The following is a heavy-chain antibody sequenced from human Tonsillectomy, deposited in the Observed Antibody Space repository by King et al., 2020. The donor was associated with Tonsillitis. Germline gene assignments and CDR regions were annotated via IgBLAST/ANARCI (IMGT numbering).Heavy chain of an antibody. D-gene: IGHD6-6*01. V-gene: IGHV3-9*01. CDR2: ISWNSGSI. Sequence: QLVQSGGGLVQPGRSLRLSCAASGFTFDDYAMHWVRQAPGKGLEWVSGISWNSGSIGYADSVKGRFTISRDNAKNSLYLQMNSLRAEDTALYYCATHSSSSAGFDYWGQGTLVTVSS. J-gene: IGHJ4*02. CDR1: GFTFDDYA. CDR3: ATHSSSSAGFDY.